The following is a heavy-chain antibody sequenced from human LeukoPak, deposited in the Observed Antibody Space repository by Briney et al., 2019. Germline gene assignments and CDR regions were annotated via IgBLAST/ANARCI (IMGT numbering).Heavy chain of an antibody. CDR1: GGSISSGDYS. CDR3: ARAGRGYNYGFVPSEVDYYYYYMDV. J-gene: IGHJ6*03. CDR2: IYYSGST. Sequence: SETLSLTCAVSGGSISSGDYSWSWIRQPPGEGLEWIGYIYYSGSTNYNPSLKSRVTISLDTSKNQFSLKLSSVTAADTAVYYCARAGRGYNYGFVPSEVDYYYYYMDVWGKGTTVTVSS. D-gene: IGHD5-18*01. V-gene: IGHV4-61*08.